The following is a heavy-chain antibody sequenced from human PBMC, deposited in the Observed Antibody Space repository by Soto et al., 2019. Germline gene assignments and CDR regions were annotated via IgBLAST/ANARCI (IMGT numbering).Heavy chain of an antibody. J-gene: IGHJ6*02. CDR1: GFTFSSYA. V-gene: IGHV3-64*04. Sequence: PGGSLRLSCXASGFTFSSYAMHWVRQAPGKGLEYVSAITSNGGNTDYASSVKGRFTISRDNAKNSLYLQMNSLRPEDTALYYCTKARLWGGDGYNSYYYNAMDVWGQGTTVTVSS. D-gene: IGHD3-16*01. CDR2: ITSNGGNT. CDR3: TKARLWGGDGYNSYYYNAMDV.